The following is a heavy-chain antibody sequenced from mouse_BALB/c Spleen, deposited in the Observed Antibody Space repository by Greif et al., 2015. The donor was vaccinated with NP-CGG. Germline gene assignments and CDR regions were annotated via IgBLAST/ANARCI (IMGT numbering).Heavy chain of an antibody. CDR1: GYTFTDYN. D-gene: IGHD1-1*01. Sequence: VQLQQSGPELVKPGASVKIPCKASGYTFTDYNMDWVKQSHGKSLEWIGDINPNNGGTIYNQKFKGKATLTVDKSSSTAYMELRSLTSEDTAVYYCARGGYGSSYYAMDYWGQGTSVTVSS. CDR2: INPNNGGT. V-gene: IGHV1-18*01. CDR3: ARGGYGSSYYAMDY. J-gene: IGHJ4*01.